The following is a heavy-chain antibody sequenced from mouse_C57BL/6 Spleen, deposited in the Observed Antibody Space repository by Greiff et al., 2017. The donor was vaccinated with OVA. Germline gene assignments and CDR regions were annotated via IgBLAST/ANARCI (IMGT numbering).Heavy chain of an antibody. CDR2: ILPGSGST. Sequence: VKLVESGAELMKPGASVKLSCKATGYTFTGYWIEWVKQRPGHGLEWIGEILPGSGSTNYNEKFKGKATFTADTSSNTAYMQLSSLTTEDSAIYYCARGDPTGYDYGGYYFDYWGQGTTLTVSS. D-gene: IGHD2-4*01. CDR1: GYTFTGYW. J-gene: IGHJ2*01. V-gene: IGHV1-9*01. CDR3: ARGDPTGYDYGGYYFDY.